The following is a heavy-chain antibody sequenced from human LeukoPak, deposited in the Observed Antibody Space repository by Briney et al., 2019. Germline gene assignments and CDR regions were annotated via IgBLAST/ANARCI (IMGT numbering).Heavy chain of an antibody. CDR3: ARVVRTGDFES. CDR1: GFTFSSYA. V-gene: IGHV3-23*01. J-gene: IGHJ4*02. CDR2: ISGSGGST. D-gene: IGHD3/OR15-3a*01. Sequence: GGSLRLSCAASGFTFSSYAMSWVRQAPGKGLEWVSAISGSGGSTYYADSVKGRFTISRDNSKNTLYLQMNSLRADDTAVYYCARVVRTGDFESWGQGTLVTVSS.